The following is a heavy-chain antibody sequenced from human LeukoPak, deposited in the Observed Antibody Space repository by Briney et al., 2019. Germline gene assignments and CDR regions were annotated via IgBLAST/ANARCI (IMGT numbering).Heavy chain of an antibody. CDR1: GFTFDDYA. V-gene: IGHV3-20*04. Sequence: GGSLRLSCAASGFTFDDYAISWVRQAPGKGLEWVCGINWNGASTGYADSVKGRFTISRDNAKNSLYLQMNSLRAEDTAVYYCATTENYYYGMDVWGQGTTVTVSS. CDR3: ATTENYYYGMDV. CDR2: INWNGAST. J-gene: IGHJ6*02.